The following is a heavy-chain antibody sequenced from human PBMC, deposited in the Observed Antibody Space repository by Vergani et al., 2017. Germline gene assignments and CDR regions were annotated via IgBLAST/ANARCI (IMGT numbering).Heavy chain of an antibody. D-gene: IGHD2-15*01. Sequence: QVQLVQSGAEVQKPGASVKVSCKVSGYTLTELSMHWVRQAPGKGLEWMGGFDPEDGETIYAQKFQGRVTMTEDTSTDTAYMELSSLRSEDTAVYYCATEVVVVVAATRSSYGIDYWGQGTLVTVSS. CDR1: GYTLTELS. J-gene: IGHJ4*02. CDR2: FDPEDGET. CDR3: ATEVVVVVAATRSSYGIDY. V-gene: IGHV1-24*01.